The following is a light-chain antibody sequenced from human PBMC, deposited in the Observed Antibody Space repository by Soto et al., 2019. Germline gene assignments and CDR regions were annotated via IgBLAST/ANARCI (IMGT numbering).Light chain of an antibody. V-gene: IGKV3-15*01. CDR2: GAS. CDR3: QQYNDWPPIT. Sequence: EIVMTHSPASLSWSPWERAAVSFRSSQSFSSNLAWYHQQPGQAPRLLXYGASTRATGIPARFSGSGSGTDFILTISSLQSEDFAVYYCQQYNDWPPITFGQGTRLEIK. CDR1: QSFSSN. J-gene: IGKJ5*01.